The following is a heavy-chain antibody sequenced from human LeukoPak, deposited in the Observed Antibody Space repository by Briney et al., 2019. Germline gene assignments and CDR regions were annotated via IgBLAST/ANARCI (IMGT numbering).Heavy chain of an antibody. CDR3: ARLGDSSGYYPFDY. CDR2: ISQSGNT. CDR1: GYSISSGYD. V-gene: IGHV4-38-2*02. D-gene: IGHD3-22*01. J-gene: IGHJ4*02. Sequence: SETLSLTCTVFGYSISSGYDWGWMRQAPGKGLEWLGSISQSGNTYNNPSLKSRVTLSVDTSKNQVSLKLTSVSAADTAVYYCARLGDSSGYYPFDYWGQGTLVTVSS.